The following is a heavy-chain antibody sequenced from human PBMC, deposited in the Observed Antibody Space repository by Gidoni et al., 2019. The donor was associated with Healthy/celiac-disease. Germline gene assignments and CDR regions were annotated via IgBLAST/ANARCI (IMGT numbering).Heavy chain of an antibody. V-gene: IGHV3-48*02. CDR1: GFTFSSYS. Sequence: EVQLVESGGGLVQPGGSLRLSCAASGFTFSSYSRTWVRQAPGKGLEWVSYMSSSSRTIYYADSVKGRFTISRDNAKNSLYLQMNRLRDEDTAVYYCARDGPGTYGMDVWGQGTTVTVSS. CDR3: ARDGPGTYGMDV. CDR2: MSSSSRTI. D-gene: IGHD1-1*01. J-gene: IGHJ6*02.